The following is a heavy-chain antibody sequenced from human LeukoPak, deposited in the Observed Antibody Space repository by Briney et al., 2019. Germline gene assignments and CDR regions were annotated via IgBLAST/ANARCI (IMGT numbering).Heavy chain of an antibody. J-gene: IGHJ4*02. D-gene: IGHD3-10*01. CDR2: ITVGTAAL. CDR1: AFTFDDFA. Sequence: GRSLRQSCTASAFTFDDFAMHSVRHVPGKCLEWVLGITVGTAALPHAASVKGRFNISRENARKSLYLQISSLIPEDTAVYYCGKDIVGTMLQGVIRSWGQGPLVTVSS. CDR3: GKDIVGTMLQGVIRS. V-gene: IGHV3-9*01.